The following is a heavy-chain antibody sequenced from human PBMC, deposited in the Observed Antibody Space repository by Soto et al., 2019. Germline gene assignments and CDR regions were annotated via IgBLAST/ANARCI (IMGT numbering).Heavy chain of an antibody. CDR3: ARYRSPFLRSSLGYYGMDV. CDR2: ISAYNGNT. D-gene: IGHD2-15*01. CDR1: GGTFSSYA. J-gene: IGHJ6*02. Sequence: ASVKVSCKASGGTFSSYAISWVPQAPGQGLEWMGWISAYNGNTNYAQKLQGRVTMTTDTSTSTAYMELRSLRSDDTAVYYCARYRSPFLRSSLGYYGMDVWGQGTTVTVSS. V-gene: IGHV1-18*01.